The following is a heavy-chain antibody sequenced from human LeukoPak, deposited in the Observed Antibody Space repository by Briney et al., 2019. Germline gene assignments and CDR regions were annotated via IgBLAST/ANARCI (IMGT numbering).Heavy chain of an antibody. CDR1: GFSFSSYW. CDR3: AGVRNYYDSSAMDY. J-gene: IGHJ4*02. CDR2: IKTDGSST. Sequence: GGSLRLSCAASGFSFSSYWMHWVRQAPGKGLVWLSRIKTDGSSTTYADSVKGRHTISRDNAKNTLYLQMNSLRAEDTAVYYCAGVRNYYDSSAMDYWGQGTLVTVSP. V-gene: IGHV3-74*01. D-gene: IGHD3-22*01.